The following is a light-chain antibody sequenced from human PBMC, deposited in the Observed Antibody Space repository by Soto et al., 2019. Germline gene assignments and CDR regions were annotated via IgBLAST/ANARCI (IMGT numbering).Light chain of an antibody. CDR2: DAS. Sequence: EIVLTQSPATLSLSPGERATLSCRASQSVSSYLAWYQQKPGQAPRLLIYDASNRATGIPARFSGSGSGTDFTHTISSLKPEDFAVYYCQQRSNWPPTFGQETKLEIK. CDR3: QQRSNWPPT. V-gene: IGKV3-11*01. J-gene: IGKJ2*01. CDR1: QSVSSY.